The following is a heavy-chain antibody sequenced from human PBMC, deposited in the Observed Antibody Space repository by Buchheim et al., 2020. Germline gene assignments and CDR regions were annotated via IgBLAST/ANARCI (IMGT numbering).Heavy chain of an antibody. CDR3: AKSGYGMDV. Sequence: QVQLVESGGGVVQPGRSLRLSCAASGFTFSSYGMHWVRQAPGKGLEWVAVISYDGSNKYYADSGKGRFTISRDNSKNTLYLQMNSLRAEDTAVYYCAKSGYGMDVWGQGTT. CDR1: GFTFSSYG. J-gene: IGHJ6*02. V-gene: IGHV3-30*18. D-gene: IGHD3-10*01. CDR2: ISYDGSNK.